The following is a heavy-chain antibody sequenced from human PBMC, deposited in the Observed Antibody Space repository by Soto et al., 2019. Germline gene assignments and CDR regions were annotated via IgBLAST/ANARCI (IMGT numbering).Heavy chain of an antibody. Sequence: GGSLRLSCAASGFTFDDYAMHWVRQAPGKGLEWVSGISWNSGSIGYADSVKGRFTISRDNAKNSLYLQMNSLRAEDTALYYCAKDPFLYGDPLYYFDYWGQGTLVTVSS. CDR2: ISWNSGSI. CDR1: GFTFDDYA. D-gene: IGHD4-17*01. J-gene: IGHJ4*02. V-gene: IGHV3-9*01. CDR3: AKDPFLYGDPLYYFDY.